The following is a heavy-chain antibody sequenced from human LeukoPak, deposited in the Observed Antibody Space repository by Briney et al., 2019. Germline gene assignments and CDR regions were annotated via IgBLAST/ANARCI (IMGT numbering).Heavy chain of an antibody. CDR3: VGDSSSPLGY. CDR2: INTDGSST. D-gene: IGHD6-13*01. V-gene: IGHV3-74*01. CDR1: GFTFTNYW. Sequence: GGSLRLSCAASGFTFTNYWMHWVRQAPGKGLVWASRINTDGSSTSYADSVKGRFTISRDNAKNTLYLQMNSLRAEDTAVYYCVGDSSSPLGYWGQGTLVTVSS. J-gene: IGHJ4*02.